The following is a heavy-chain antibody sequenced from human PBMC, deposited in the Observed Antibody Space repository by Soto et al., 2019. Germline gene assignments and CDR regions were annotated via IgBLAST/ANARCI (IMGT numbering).Heavy chain of an antibody. V-gene: IGHV3-23*01. CDR3: AKNPSVRGVVRYNWFDP. J-gene: IGHJ5*02. CDR2: ISGSGGST. CDR1: GFTFSSYA. D-gene: IGHD3-3*01. Sequence: GGSLRLSCAASGFTFSSYAMSWVRQAPGKGLEWVSAISGSGGSTYYADSVKGRFTISRDNSKNTLYLQMNSLRAEDTAVYYCAKNPSVRGVVRYNWFDPWGQGTLVTVSS.